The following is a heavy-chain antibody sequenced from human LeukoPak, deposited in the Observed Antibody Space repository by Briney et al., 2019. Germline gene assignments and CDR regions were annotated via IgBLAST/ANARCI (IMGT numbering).Heavy chain of an antibody. CDR2: IRGSRRST. Sequence: PGRSLRLSCAAAALTSSSYATSSVRDTPGEGLEWGSAIRGSRRSTYYADSVKRRFTISRDNSKTTLYLQMNSRRAEDTAVYYCARSNGVTTVAPFDDWGQGTLVTVSS. V-gene: IGHV3-23*01. CDR3: ARSNGVTTVAPFDD. J-gene: IGHJ4*02. CDR1: ALTSSSYA. D-gene: IGHD4-23*01.